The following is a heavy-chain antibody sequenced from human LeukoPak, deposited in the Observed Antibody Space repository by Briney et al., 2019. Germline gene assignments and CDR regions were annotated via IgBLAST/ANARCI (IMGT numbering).Heavy chain of an antibody. Sequence: SETLSLTCTVSGGSISSGSYYWSWIRQPPGKGLEWIGSIYYSGSTYYNPSLKSRVTISVDTSKNQFSLKLSSVTAADTAVYYCAREAGYSSSWLAGNGAFDIWGQGTMVTVSS. D-gene: IGHD6-13*01. CDR2: IYYSGST. CDR3: AREAGYSSSWLAGNGAFDI. V-gene: IGHV4-39*07. J-gene: IGHJ3*02. CDR1: GGSISSGSYY.